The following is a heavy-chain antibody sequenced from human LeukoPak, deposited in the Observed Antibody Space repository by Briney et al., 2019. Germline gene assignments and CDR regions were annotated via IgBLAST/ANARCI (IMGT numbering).Heavy chain of an antibody. V-gene: IGHV3-33*01. CDR3: ARDSFCSGGSCYSGLFDY. CDR1: GFIFSNYG. J-gene: IGHJ4*02. D-gene: IGHD2-15*01. CDR2: IWYDASNK. Sequence: PGGSLRLSCAASGFIFSNYGMHWVRQAPGKGLEWVAVIWYDASNKYYAGSVQGRFTISRDNSKNTLYLQMNRLRAEDTAVYYCARDSFCSGGSCYSGLFDYWGQGAPVTVSS.